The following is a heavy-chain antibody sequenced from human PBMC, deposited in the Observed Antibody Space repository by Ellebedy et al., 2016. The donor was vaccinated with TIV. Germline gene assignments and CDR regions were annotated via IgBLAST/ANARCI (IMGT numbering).Heavy chain of an antibody. CDR3: SRGWSTPDS. J-gene: IGHJ4*02. CDR1: GFTFSDCY. Sequence: PGGSLRLSCAASGFTFSDCYMNWVRQSPGKGLEWVSSIRSTGSDKYYAESVKGRFTISRDNAQDTLFLQMNSLRAEDTAVYFCSRGWSTPDSWGQGTPVIVSS. D-gene: IGHD2-15*01. V-gene: IGHV3-69-1*02. CDR2: IRSTGSDK.